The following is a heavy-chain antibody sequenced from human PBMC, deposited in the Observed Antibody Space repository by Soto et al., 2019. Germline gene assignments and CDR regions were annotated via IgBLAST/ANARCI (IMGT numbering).Heavy chain of an antibody. D-gene: IGHD6-19*01. CDR3: ARDISVAGAGYFLH. V-gene: IGHV3-30-3*01. CDR2: TSKDGSKK. Sequence: LRLSCVVSGFNFSNYAINWVRQAPGKGLDWVAVTSKDGSKKYHADSVKGRFTISRDNSKNTVYLQMNSLSTEDTAIYYCARDISVAGAGYFLHWGQGTLVTVSS. CDR1: GFNFSNYA. J-gene: IGHJ1*01.